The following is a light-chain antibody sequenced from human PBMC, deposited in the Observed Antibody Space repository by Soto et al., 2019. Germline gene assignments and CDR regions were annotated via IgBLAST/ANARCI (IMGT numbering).Light chain of an antibody. CDR2: EVT. V-gene: IGLV2-8*01. CDR3: SSYAGSNYPYV. J-gene: IGLJ1*01. CDR1: SGDVGAYDY. Sequence: QSFLTQPPSASGSPGQSVTISCTGTSGDVGAYDYVSWYQQHPGKAPKLLIYEVTRRPLGVPDRFSGSKSGNAASLTVSGLQAEDEADYYCSSYAGSNYPYVFGTGTKVTVL.